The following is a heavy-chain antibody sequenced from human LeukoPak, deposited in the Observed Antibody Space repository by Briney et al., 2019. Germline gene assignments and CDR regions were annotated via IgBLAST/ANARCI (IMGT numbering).Heavy chain of an antibody. V-gene: IGHV3-23*01. J-gene: IGHJ4*02. CDR2: ISGSGGNT. CDR1: GFTFSTYS. CDR3: AKDSGYYDSSGYYPLDY. D-gene: IGHD3-22*01. Sequence: GGSLRLSCAASGFTFSTYSMSWVRQAPGKGLEWVSGISGSGGNTYYADSVKGRFTISRDNSKNTLYLQMNSLRAEDTAVYYCAKDSGYYDSSGYYPLDYWGQGTLVTVSS.